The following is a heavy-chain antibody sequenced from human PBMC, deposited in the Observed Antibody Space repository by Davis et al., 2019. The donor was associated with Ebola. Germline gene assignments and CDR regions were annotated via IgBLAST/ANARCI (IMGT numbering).Heavy chain of an antibody. CDR3: ARDGYYYDSSGYYTDAFDI. Sequence: SETLSLTCAVSGGSISSSNWWSWVRQPPGKGLEWIGEIYHSGSTNYNPSLKSRVTISVDTSKNQFSLKLSSVTAADTAVYYCARDGYYYDSSGYYTDAFDIWGQGTMVTVSS. V-gene: IGHV4-4*02. CDR1: GGSISSSNW. D-gene: IGHD3-22*01. CDR2: IYHSGST. J-gene: IGHJ3*02.